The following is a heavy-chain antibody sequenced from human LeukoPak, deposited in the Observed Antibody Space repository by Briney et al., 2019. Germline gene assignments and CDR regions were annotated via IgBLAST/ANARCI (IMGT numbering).Heavy chain of an antibody. D-gene: IGHD6-19*01. CDR3: AKDWVKAVAAPLHLLFDY. CDR1: GFTFSSYG. Sequence: PGGSLRLSCAASGFTFSSYGMYWVRQAPGKGLEWVAVISYDGNNKYYSDSVKGRFTISRDNSNNTLYLQMNSLRTDDTAVYYCAKDWVKAVAAPLHLLFDYWGQGTLVTVSS. J-gene: IGHJ4*02. CDR2: ISYDGNNK. V-gene: IGHV3-30*18.